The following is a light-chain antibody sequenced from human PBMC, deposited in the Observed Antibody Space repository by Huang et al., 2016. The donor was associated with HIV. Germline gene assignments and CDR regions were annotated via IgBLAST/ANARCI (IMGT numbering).Light chain of an antibody. J-gene: IGKJ4*01. V-gene: IGKV3-15*01. Sequence: EIVMTQSPATLSVSPGERATLSCRASQSVSINLAWYQQKPGQAPRLLIYGASTRATGSPARVSGSGSGTEVTLTISSLQSEDFAVYYCQQYNNWPPLTFGGGTKVEIK. CDR3: QQYNNWPPLT. CDR2: GAS. CDR1: QSVSIN.